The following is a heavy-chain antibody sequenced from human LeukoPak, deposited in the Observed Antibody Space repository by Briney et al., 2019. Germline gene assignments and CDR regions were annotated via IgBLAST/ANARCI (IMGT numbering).Heavy chain of an antibody. Sequence: ASVKVSCKVSGYTLTELSMHWVRQAPGKGLEWMGGFDPEDGDTIYAQKFQGRVTMTEDTSTDTAYMELSSLRSEDTAVYYCATYYYDSSGYYPGAEYFQHWGQGTLVTVSS. CDR2: FDPEDGDT. CDR3: ATYYYDSSGYYPGAEYFQH. CDR1: GYTLTELS. D-gene: IGHD3-22*01. J-gene: IGHJ1*01. V-gene: IGHV1-24*01.